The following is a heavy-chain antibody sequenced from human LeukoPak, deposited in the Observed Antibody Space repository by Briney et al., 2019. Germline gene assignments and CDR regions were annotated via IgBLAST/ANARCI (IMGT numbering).Heavy chain of an antibody. V-gene: IGHV1-46*01. J-gene: IGHJ4*02. CDR1: GYTFTSYY. D-gene: IGHD3-3*01. CDR3: ARGMGTEWLLNLYYFDY. CDR2: INPSGGST. Sequence: GASVKGSCKASGYTFTSYYMHWVRQAPGQGLEWMGIINPSGGSTSYAQKFQGRVTMTRDTSTSTVYMELSSLRSEDTAVYYCARGMGTEWLLNLYYFDYWGQGTLVTVTS.